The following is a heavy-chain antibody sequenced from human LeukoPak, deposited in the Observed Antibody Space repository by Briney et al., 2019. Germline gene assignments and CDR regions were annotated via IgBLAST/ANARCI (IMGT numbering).Heavy chain of an antibody. CDR3: TCGIGAFDI. V-gene: IGHV4-59*01. D-gene: IGHD2-21*01. CDR2: IYYSGST. CDR1: GGSFSGYY. J-gene: IGHJ3*02. Sequence: KPSETLSLTCAVYGGSFSGYYWSWIRQPPGKGLEWIGYIYYSGSTNYNPSLKSRVTISVDTSKNQFSLKLSSVTAADTAVYYCTCGIGAFDIWGQGTMVTVSS.